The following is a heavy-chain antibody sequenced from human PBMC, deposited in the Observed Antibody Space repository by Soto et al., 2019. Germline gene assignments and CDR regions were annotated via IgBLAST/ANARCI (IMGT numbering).Heavy chain of an antibody. V-gene: IGHV3-23*01. D-gene: IGHD4-17*01. CDR1: GFTFSSYA. CDR2: ISGSGGST. CDR3: ATDDYGDFVLAFDI. J-gene: IGHJ3*02. Sequence: EVQLLESGGGLVQPGGSLRLSCAASGFTFSSYAMSWVRQAPGKGLEWVSAISGSGGSTYYADSVKGRFTITRDNSKNTLYLQMTSLRAQDTAVYYCATDDYGDFVLAFDIWGQGTMVTGSS.